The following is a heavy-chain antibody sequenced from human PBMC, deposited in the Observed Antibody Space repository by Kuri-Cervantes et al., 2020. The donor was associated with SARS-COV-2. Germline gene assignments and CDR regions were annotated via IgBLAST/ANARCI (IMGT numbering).Heavy chain of an antibody. CDR3: ARGPRSGTTVGYFDL. V-gene: IGHV3-23*01. J-gene: IGHJ2*01. CDR2: ISGSGGST. Sequence: GESLKISCAASGFTFSSYAMSWVRQAPGKGLEWVSAISGSGGSTYYADSVKGRFTISRDNSKNTLYLQMGSLRAEDMAVYYCARGPRSGTTVGYFDLWGRGTLVTVSS. D-gene: IGHD4-17*01. CDR1: GFTFSSYA.